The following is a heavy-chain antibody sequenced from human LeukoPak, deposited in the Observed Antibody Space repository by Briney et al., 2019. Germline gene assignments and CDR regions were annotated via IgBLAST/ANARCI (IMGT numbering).Heavy chain of an antibody. CDR2: IYYSGST. V-gene: IGHV4-39*01. D-gene: IGHD6-13*01. CDR1: GGSISSSSYY. J-gene: IGHJ4*02. CDR3: ARAYIAAAGDPFDY. Sequence: SETLSLTCTVSGGSISSSSYYCRWIRQPPGKGLGWIGSIYYSGSTYSNPSLKSRVTISVDTSKNQFSLKLSSVTAADTAVYYCARAYIAAAGDPFDYWGQGTLVTVSS.